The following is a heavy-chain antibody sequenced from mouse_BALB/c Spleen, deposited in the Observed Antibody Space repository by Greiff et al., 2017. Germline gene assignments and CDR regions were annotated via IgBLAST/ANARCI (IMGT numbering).Heavy chain of an antibody. Sequence: QVQLQQSGAELAKPGASVKMSCKASGYTFTSYWMHWVKQRPGQGLEWIGYINPSTGYTEYNQKFKDKATLTADKSSSTAYMQLSSLTSEDSAVYYCARGGLTGTSEGLDYFDYWGQGTTLTVSS. D-gene: IGHD4-1*01. CDR2: INPSTGYT. CDR3: ARGGLTGTSEGLDYFDY. V-gene: IGHV1-7*01. CDR1: GYTFTSYW. J-gene: IGHJ2*01.